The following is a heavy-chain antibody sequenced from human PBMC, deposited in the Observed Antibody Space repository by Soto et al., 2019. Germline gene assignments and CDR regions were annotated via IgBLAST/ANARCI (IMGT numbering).Heavy chain of an antibody. J-gene: IGHJ4*02. CDR1: GYRFINYW. CDR3: VRNGNGTPFYFDY. Sequence: EVQLVQSGAEVKKPGESLRLSCQGSGYRFINYWISCVRQMPGKGLEWVGRIDPSDPYTVYRPSFQGHVTISTDTAINTAFLVWRSLQVSDNAMYYCVRNGNGTPFYFDYWGRGTLFPVCS. D-gene: IGHD1-1*01. V-gene: IGHV5-10-1*03. CDR2: IDPSDPYT.